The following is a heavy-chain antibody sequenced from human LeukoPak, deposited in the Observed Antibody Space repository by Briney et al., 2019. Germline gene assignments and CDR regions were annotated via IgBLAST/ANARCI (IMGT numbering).Heavy chain of an antibody. CDR2: ISASGADT. Sequence: PAGSLRLSCAASGFTLSSYARSWVRQAPGKGLEWFSAISASGADTYYADSVKGRFTISRDTSKNTVYLQMNSLRDEDTAVYYCAKQLDSGNFYPTGDDYWGQGTLVTVSS. D-gene: IGHD3-10*01. CDR3: AKQLDSGNFYPTGDDY. CDR1: GFTLSSYA. J-gene: IGHJ4*02. V-gene: IGHV3-23*01.